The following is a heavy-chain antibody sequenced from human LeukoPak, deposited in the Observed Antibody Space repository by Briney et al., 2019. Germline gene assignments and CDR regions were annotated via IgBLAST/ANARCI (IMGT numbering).Heavy chain of an antibody. D-gene: IGHD2-8*01. CDR1: GFTFSSYW. J-gene: IGHJ4*02. Sequence: GGSLRLSCAASGFTFSSYWMHWVRQAPGKGLVWVPRINSDGSSTSYADSVKGRFTISRDNAKNTLYLQMNSLRAEDTAVYYCARGFSSTNGVCLGYWGQGTLVTVSS. V-gene: IGHV3-74*01. CDR2: INSDGSST. CDR3: ARGFSSTNGVCLGY.